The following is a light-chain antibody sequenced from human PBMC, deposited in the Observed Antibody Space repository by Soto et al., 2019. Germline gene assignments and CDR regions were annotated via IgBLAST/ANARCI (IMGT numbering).Light chain of an antibody. Sequence: YELTQPPSVSVSPGQTASITCSGDKSGHKYASWYQQKSGQSPVMVIYQDTKRPSGIPERFSGSNSGNTATLTISGTQAMDEADYFCQAWDSSTVLFGGGTKLTVL. V-gene: IGLV3-1*01. J-gene: IGLJ2*01. CDR3: QAWDSSTVL. CDR1: KSGHKY. CDR2: QDT.